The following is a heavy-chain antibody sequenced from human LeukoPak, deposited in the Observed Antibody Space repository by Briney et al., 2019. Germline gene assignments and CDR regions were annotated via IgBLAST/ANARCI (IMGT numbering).Heavy chain of an antibody. D-gene: IGHD5-12*01. V-gene: IGHV3-74*01. CDR2: VNSDGSGT. CDR1: GFAFSSYW. J-gene: IGHJ4*02. CDR3: ARESKYSGYPFDY. Sequence: GGSLRLSCAASGFAFSSYWMHWVRQAPGKGLVWVSRVNSDGSGTTYADSVKGRFTISRDNAKNTLYLQMNSLRAEDTAVYYCARESKYSGYPFDYWGQGTLVTVSS.